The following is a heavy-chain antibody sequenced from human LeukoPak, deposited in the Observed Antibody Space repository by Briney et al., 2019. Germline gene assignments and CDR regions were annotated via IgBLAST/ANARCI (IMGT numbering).Heavy chain of an antibody. CDR3: ARKTYDSSGLIPHPGVFDI. J-gene: IGHJ3*02. Sequence: SETLSLTCAVSGGSISTSNWWSWVRQPPGKGLEWIGEIYHSGSTNYNPSIKSRVTILVEKSKNQFSLKLSSVTAADTAVYYCARKTYDSSGLIPHPGVFDIWGQGTMVTVSS. V-gene: IGHV4-4*02. CDR1: GGSISTSNW. CDR2: IYHSGST. D-gene: IGHD3-22*01.